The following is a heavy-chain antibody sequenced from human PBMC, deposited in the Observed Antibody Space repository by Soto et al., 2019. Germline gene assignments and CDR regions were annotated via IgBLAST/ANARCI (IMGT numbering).Heavy chain of an antibody. J-gene: IGHJ6*02. CDR2: FYHTGSL. CDR3: ARCAMTVAGPYYYAMDV. Sequence: LQLQESGPGLVKPSETLSLTCTISGGSINSSNYYWGWVRQPPGKGLEWIGFFYHTGSLYYNPSLKSRVTISSDTSKSHLSLRLRSVTAADAGVYYCARCAMTVAGPYYYAMDVWGLGTTVAVSS. D-gene: IGHD6-19*01. CDR1: GGSINSSNYY. V-gene: IGHV4-39*02.